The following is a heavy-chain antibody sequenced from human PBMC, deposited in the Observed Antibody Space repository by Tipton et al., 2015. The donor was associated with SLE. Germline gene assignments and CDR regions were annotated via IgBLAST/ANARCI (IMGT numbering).Heavy chain of an antibody. CDR2: MYYTGTT. CDR1: GVSISTGSFY. V-gene: IGHV4-39*02. CDR3: ARERADIVTGADI. J-gene: IGHJ3*02. D-gene: IGHD5-12*01. Sequence: GLVKPSETMSLTCSVSGVSISTGSFYWTWIHQPPGKGLEWIVYMYYTGTTYYNPSLKSRVTVSVDTSKTQFSLKLTSVTAADTAVYYCARERADIVTGADIWGQGTKVTVSS.